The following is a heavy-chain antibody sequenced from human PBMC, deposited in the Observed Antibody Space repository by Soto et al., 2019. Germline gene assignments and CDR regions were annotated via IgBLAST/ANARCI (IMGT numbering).Heavy chain of an antibody. J-gene: IGHJ4*02. V-gene: IGHV3-30-3*01. D-gene: IGHD2-21*01. CDR3: ARDDERWSDCVLGY. CDR1: GFTFSSHT. Sequence: QVHLVESGGGVVQPGGSLRLSCVASGFTFSSHTMHWVRQAPGKGLEWVTFIYPDGNGKYYTDSVKGRFTTSRDNSKNTMYLQMNSLRVEDTAVYYCARDDERWSDCVLGYWGQGVLVTVSS. CDR2: IYPDGNGK.